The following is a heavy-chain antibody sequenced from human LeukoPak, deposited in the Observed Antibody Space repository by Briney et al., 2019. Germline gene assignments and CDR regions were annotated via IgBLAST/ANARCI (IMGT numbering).Heavy chain of an antibody. CDR2: ISVSGGST. CDR1: GFTFSSYA. Sequence: GGSLRLSCAASGFTFSSYAMSWVRQAPGKGLEWVSAISVSGGSTYYADSVKGRFTISRDNAKKSLYLQMNSLRAEDTSVYYCATEGRSTTPGYWGQGTLVTVSS. V-gene: IGHV3-23*01. CDR3: ATEGRSTTPGY. J-gene: IGHJ4*02. D-gene: IGHD2-2*01.